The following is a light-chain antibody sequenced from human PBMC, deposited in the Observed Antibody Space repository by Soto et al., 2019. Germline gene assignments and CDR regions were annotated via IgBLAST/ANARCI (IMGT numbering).Light chain of an antibody. CDR3: QQYNNWPPF. V-gene: IGKV1-33*01. CDR2: DAS. J-gene: IGKJ2*01. Sequence: DIQMTQSPSSLSASVGDRVTITCQASQDISNYLNWYQQKPGKAPKLLIYDASNLETGVPSRFSGSGSGTDFTFTISSLQPEDIATYYCQQYNNWPPFFGQGTKLEIK. CDR1: QDISNY.